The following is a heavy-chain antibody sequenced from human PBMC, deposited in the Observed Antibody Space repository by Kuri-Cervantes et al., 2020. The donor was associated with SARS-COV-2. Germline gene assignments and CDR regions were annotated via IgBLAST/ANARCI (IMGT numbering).Heavy chain of an antibody. V-gene: IGHV3-7*01. CDR3: ARVHKAGATYYYYYMDV. CDR1: GFTFSDYY. Sequence: ETLSLTCAASGFTFSDYYMSWIRQAPGKGLEWVANIKQDGSEKYYVDSVKGRFTISRDNAKNSLYLQMNSLRAEDTAVYYCARVHKAGATYYYYYMDVWGKGTTVTVSS. D-gene: IGHD1-26*01. CDR2: IKQDGSEK. J-gene: IGHJ6*03.